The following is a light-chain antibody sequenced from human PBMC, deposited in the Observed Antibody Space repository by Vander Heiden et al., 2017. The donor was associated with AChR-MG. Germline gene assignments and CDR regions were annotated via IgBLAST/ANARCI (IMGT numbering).Light chain of an antibody. Sequence: SYELPQPPSVSVSPGQTARITCSGDALSKQYAYWYQQKPGQAPAMLIYKDSERPSGIPERFSGSSSGATVTLTISGVQAEDEADYHCQSADSSGTFSFGGGTKLTVL. CDR3: QSADSSGTFS. CDR1: ALSKQY. J-gene: IGLJ2*01. V-gene: IGLV3-25*03. CDR2: KDS.